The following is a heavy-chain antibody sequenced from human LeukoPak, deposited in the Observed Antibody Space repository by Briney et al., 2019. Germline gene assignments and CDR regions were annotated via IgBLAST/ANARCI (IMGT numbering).Heavy chain of an antibody. CDR1: GFTFSSYP. D-gene: IGHD3-10*01. Sequence: PGGSLRLSCAASGFTFSSYPMTWVRQAPGKGLEWVSSISGGSERIYYADSVKGRFTISRDNSKNTLYLQMNSLRAEDTAVYYCARDFHYPQYYFDYWGQGTLVTVSS. CDR2: ISGGSERI. J-gene: IGHJ4*02. CDR3: ARDFHYPQYYFDY. V-gene: IGHV3-23*01.